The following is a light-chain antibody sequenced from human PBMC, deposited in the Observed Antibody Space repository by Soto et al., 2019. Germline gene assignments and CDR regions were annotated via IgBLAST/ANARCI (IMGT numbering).Light chain of an antibody. V-gene: IGKV3-15*01. CDR2: GIS. Sequence: QSPAILSVSPGESATLSCRASQSVHCHCLAGCQLDAGQSPWLLIYGISTRATGIPGRFSGSGSGTEFSLTISSLQSEDFAVYYCHQYSRCPISFGLATG. J-gene: IGKJ5*01. CDR1: QSVHCH. CDR3: HQYSRCPIS.